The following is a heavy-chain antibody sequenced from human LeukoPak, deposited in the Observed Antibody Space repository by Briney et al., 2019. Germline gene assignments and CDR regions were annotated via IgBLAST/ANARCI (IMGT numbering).Heavy chain of an antibody. CDR3: ARDYDFWSGYYDY. CDR1: GFTFSSYG. Sequence: GALRLSCAASGFTFSSYGMHWVRPAPGKGLEWVAFIRYDGSNKYYSDSVKGRFTISRDNAKNSLYLQMNSLRAEDTAVFYCARDYDFWSGYYDYWGQGTLVTVSS. CDR2: IRYDGSNK. J-gene: IGHJ4*02. D-gene: IGHD3-3*01. V-gene: IGHV3-30*02.